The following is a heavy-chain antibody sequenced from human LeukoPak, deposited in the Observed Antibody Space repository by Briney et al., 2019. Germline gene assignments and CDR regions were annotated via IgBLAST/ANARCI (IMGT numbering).Heavy chain of an antibody. Sequence: PSETLSLTCAVYGGSFSGYYWSWIRQPPGKGLEWIGEINHSGSTNYNPSLKSRVTISVDTSKNQFSLKLSSVTAADTAVYYCARHQRYSSGWYSFPYNWFDPWGQGTLVTVSS. CDR1: GGSFSGYY. J-gene: IGHJ5*02. V-gene: IGHV4-34*01. CDR2: INHSGST. CDR3: ARHQRYSSGWYSFPYNWFDP. D-gene: IGHD6-19*01.